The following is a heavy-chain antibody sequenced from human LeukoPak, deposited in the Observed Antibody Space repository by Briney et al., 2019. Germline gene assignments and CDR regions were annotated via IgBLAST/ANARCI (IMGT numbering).Heavy chain of an antibody. J-gene: IGHJ4*02. V-gene: IGHV5-51*01. CDR2: IYPGDSDT. Sequence: GESLKISCKGSGYSFTSYWIGWVRQMPGKGLEWMGIIYPGDSDTRYSPSFQGQVTISADKSISTAYLQWSSLKASDTAMYYCARKSHSSSWTHFDYWGQGPWSPSPQ. CDR3: ARKSHSSSWTHFDY. CDR1: GYSFTSYW. D-gene: IGHD6-13*01.